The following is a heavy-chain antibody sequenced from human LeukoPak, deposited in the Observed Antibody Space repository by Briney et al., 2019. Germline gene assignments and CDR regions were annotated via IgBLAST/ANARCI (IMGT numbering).Heavy chain of an antibody. V-gene: IGHV3-30-3*01. CDR3: AREGDPTDIVVVPAAIENPFDY. CDR1: GFTVSSYA. Sequence: GGSLRLSCAASGFTVSSYAMHWVRQAPGKGLEWVAVISYDGSNKYYADSVKGRFTISRDNSKNTLYLQMNSLRAEDTAVYYCAREGDPTDIVVVPAAIENPFDYWGQGTLVTVSS. D-gene: IGHD2-2*01. CDR2: ISYDGSNK. J-gene: IGHJ4*02.